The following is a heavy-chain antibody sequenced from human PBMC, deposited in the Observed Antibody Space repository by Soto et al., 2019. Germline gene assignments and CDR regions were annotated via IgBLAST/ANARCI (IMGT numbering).Heavy chain of an antibody. J-gene: IGHJ3*02. D-gene: IGHD3-16*02. CDR1: GYTFISYG. CDR2: ISAYNGNT. V-gene: IGHV1-18*01. Sequence: QVQLVQSGAEVKKPGASVKVSCKASGYTFISYGISWVRQAPGQGREWMGWISAYNGNTKYAQKLQGRVTMTTDTSTRTAYMELRSLRSDDTAVYYCARDLDDYVWGSYPSPDSFDIWGQGTMVTVSS. CDR3: ARDLDDYVWGSYPSPDSFDI.